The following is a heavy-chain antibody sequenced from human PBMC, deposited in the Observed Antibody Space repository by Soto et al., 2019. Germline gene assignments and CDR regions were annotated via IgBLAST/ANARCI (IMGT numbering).Heavy chain of an antibody. CDR1: GFTFSSYS. Sequence: EVQLVESGGGLVKPGGSLRLSCAASGFTFSSYSMNWVRQAPGKGLEWFSSISVSSSYIYYADSVKGRFSISRDNARNSLYLQMNRLRAEDTAVYYCTRDGATTVRGVIVRIDYWGQGTLVTVPS. V-gene: IGHV3-21*02. J-gene: IGHJ4*02. CDR3: TRDGATTVRGVIVRIDY. CDR2: ISVSSSYI. D-gene: IGHD3-10*01.